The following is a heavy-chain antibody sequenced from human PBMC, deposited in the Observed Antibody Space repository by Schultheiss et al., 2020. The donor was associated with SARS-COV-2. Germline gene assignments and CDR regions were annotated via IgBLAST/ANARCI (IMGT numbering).Heavy chain of an antibody. V-gene: IGHV4-31*03. J-gene: IGHJ3*02. CDR1: GGSISSGGFY. Sequence: SETLSLTCSVSGGSISSGGFYWNWIRQHPGKGPEWIGYIYYNGGTYYNASLNSRVTISRDTSRNQVSLRMTSVTAADTAVYYCARQGDYGGAFDIWGQGTMVTVSS. CDR2: IYYNGGT. CDR3: ARQGDYGGAFDI. D-gene: IGHD4-17*01.